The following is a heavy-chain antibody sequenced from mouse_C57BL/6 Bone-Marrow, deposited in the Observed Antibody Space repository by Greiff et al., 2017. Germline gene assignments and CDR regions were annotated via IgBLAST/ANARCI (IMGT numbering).Heavy chain of an antibody. V-gene: IGHV1-66*01. Sequence: QVQLKQSGPELVKPGASVKISCKASGYSFTSYYIHWVKQRPGQGLEWIGWIYPGSGNTKYNEKFKGKATLTADTSSSTAYMQLSSLTSEDSAVYYCARWGYGSSYYAMDYWGQGTSVTVSS. CDR1: GYSFTSYY. CDR2: IYPGSGNT. J-gene: IGHJ4*01. CDR3: ARWGYGSSYYAMDY. D-gene: IGHD1-1*01.